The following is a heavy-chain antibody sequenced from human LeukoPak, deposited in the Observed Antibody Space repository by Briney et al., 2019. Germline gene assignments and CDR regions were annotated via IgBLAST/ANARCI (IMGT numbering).Heavy chain of an antibody. CDR3: VKRWFDP. J-gene: IGHJ5*02. Sequence: GGSLRLSCAASGFTVSDFWMIWVRQAPGRGLEWVGHIRTKSEGATTQYAAPVKGRFTVSRDDSINTVYLQMDSLQSDDTAVYYCVKRWFDPWGQGALVTVSS. V-gene: IGHV3-15*01. CDR1: GFTVSDFW. CDR2: IRTKSEGATT.